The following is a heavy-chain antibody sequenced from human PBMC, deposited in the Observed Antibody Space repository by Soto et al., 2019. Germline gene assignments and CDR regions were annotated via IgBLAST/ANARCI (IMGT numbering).Heavy chain of an antibody. CDR3: ARPRYSFGTSGYSPFDY. D-gene: IGHD3-22*01. Sequence: XVTLALTCTVSGDSITNINTYWGWIREPPGMGREWIANIYYGGSTFYNPSLKSRVAMSIDTSKNQFSLNLSSVTAADTAVYYCARPRYSFGTSGYSPFDYRGQGTLVTVSS. J-gene: IGHJ4*02. CDR1: GDSITNINTY. V-gene: IGHV4-39*01. CDR2: IYYGGST.